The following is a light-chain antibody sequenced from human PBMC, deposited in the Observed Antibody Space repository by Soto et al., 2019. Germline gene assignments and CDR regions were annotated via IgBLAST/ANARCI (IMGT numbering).Light chain of an antibody. CDR2: EVT. J-gene: IGLJ2*01. CDR3: SSLAGGHNFWV. CDR1: SSDVGAYNY. Sequence: SVLTHPPSASGSPGQSVTLSCTGTSSDVGAYNYVSWYQQYPGKAPKLMIYEVTRRPSGVPDRFSGSKSGSTASLTVSGLQAEDEADYYCSSLAGGHNFWVIGGGTQLT. V-gene: IGLV2-8*01.